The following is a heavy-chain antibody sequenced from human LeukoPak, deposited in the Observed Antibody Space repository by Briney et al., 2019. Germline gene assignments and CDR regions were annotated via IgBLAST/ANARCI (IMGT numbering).Heavy chain of an antibody. Sequence: GGSLRLSCVVSGFSFTNYWMHWVRQDPGKGRVWVSYISSDGSVTKYADSVKGRFTISRDNAVNTLYLQMNSLRVEDTAVYYCVRGSLRLPRSTPDYWGQGTLVTVSS. J-gene: IGHJ4*02. CDR1: GFSFTNYW. CDR3: VRGSLRLPRSTPDY. V-gene: IGHV3-74*03. CDR2: ISSDGSVT. D-gene: IGHD2-21*02.